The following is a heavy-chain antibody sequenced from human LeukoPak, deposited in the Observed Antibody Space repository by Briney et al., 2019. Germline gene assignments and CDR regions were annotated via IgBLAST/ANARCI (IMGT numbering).Heavy chain of an antibody. CDR3: AKDLGLYYYDSSGYYAD. D-gene: IGHD3-22*01. CDR2: ISGSGGST. J-gene: IGHJ4*02. V-gene: IGHV3-23*01. CDR1: GFTFSTYN. Sequence: GGSLRLSCEASGFTFSTYNMNWVRQAPGKGLEWVSAISGSGGSTYYADSVKGRFTISRDNSKNTLYLQMNSLRAEDTAVYYCAKDLGLYYYDSSGYYADWGQGTLVTVSS.